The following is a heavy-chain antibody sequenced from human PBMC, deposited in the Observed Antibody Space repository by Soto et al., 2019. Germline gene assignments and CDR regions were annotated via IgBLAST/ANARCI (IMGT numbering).Heavy chain of an antibody. D-gene: IGHD3-9*01. CDR2: TYYRSKWYN. CDR3: AIGGYDILTGYYIYYYGMDV. J-gene: IGHJ6*02. CDR1: GDSVSSNSAA. V-gene: IGHV6-1*01. Sequence: PSQTLSLTCAISGDSVSSNSAAWNWIRQSPSRGLEWLGRTYYRSKWYNDYAISMKSRITINPDTSKNKFSLKLSSVTAADTAVYYFAIGGYDILTGYYIYYYGMDVWGQGTTVTVSS.